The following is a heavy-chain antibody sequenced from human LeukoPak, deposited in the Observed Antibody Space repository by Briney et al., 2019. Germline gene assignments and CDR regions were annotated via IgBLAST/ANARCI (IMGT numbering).Heavy chain of an antibody. J-gene: IGHJ4*02. CDR2: IYYSGST. CDR1: GGSISSHY. CDR3: ARHRYSSSNFDY. V-gene: IGHV4-59*08. Sequence: SETLSLTCTVSGGSISSHYWSWIRQPPGKGLEWIGYIYYSGSTNYNPSLKSRVTISVDTSKNQFSLKLSSVTAADTAVYYCARHRYSSSNFDYWGQGTLVTVSS. D-gene: IGHD6-6*01.